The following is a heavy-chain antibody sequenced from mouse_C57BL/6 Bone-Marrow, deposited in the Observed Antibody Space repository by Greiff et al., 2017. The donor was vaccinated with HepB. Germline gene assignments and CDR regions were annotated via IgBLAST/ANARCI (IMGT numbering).Heavy chain of an antibody. D-gene: IGHD1-1*01. J-gene: IGHJ1*03. CDR1: GYTFTSYW. V-gene: IGHV1-55*01. CDR2: IYPGSGST. CDR3: ARSYGSSSHWYFDV. Sequence: QVQLKQPGAELVKPGASVKMSCKASGYTFTSYWITWVKQRPGQGLEWIGDIYPGSGSTNYNEKFKSKATLTVDTSSSTAYMQLSSLTSEDSAVYYCARSYGSSSHWYFDVWGTGTTVTVSS.